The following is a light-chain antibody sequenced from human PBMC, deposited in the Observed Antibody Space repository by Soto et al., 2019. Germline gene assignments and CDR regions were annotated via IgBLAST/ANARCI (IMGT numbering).Light chain of an antibody. CDR3: QQRSNWPLT. V-gene: IGKV3-11*01. J-gene: IGKJ4*01. CDR1: QSVRRY. Sequence: EIVLTQSPATLSLSPGERATLSCRASQSVRRYLAWYQQKPGQAPRLLIYGASTRATGIPARFSGSGSGTDFTLTISSLEPEDFAVYYCQQRSNWPLTFGGGTKVDIK. CDR2: GAS.